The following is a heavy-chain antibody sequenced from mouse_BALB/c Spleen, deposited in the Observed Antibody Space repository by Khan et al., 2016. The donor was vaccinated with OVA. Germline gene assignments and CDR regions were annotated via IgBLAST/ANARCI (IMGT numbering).Heavy chain of an antibody. CDR1: GYTFTNYG. CDR2: INTYTGEP. V-gene: IGHV9-3-1*01. CDR3: ASRTYFYYAMDY. D-gene: IGHD2-10*01. Sequence: QIQFVQSGPELKKPGETVKISCKASGYTFTNYGMNWVKQAPGQGLKWMGWINTYTGEPTYTHDFKGRFAFSLDTSSSTAYMQISSLTYEDSAVYYCASRTYFYYAMDYWGQGTSVTVSS. J-gene: IGHJ4*01.